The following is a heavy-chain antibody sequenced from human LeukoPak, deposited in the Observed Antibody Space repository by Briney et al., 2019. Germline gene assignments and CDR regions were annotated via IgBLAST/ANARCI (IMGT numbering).Heavy chain of an antibody. CDR3: SRGSGWLSVY. CDR1: GFTFGDYL. D-gene: IGHD6-19*01. Sequence: GGSLRLSCTASGFTFGDYLMSWFRQAPGKGLEWIGFISGGTTEYAASVKGGFTISRDDSTSIAYLQMNSLTTEDTAVYYCSRGSGWLSVYWGQGTLVTVSS. CDR2: ISGGTT. V-gene: IGHV3-49*03. J-gene: IGHJ4*02.